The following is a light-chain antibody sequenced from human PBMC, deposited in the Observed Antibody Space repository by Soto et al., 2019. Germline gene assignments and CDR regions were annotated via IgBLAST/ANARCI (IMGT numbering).Light chain of an antibody. CDR3: QQRSNWPPS. J-gene: IGKJ4*01. Sequence: EIVLTQSPGTLSLSPGERATLSCRASQSVSSSYLAWYQQKPGQAPRLLIYADSNRATGIPARFSGSGSGTDFTLTISSLEPEDFAVYYCQQRSNWPPSFGGGTKVDIK. CDR2: ADS. V-gene: IGKV3D-20*02. CDR1: QSVSSSY.